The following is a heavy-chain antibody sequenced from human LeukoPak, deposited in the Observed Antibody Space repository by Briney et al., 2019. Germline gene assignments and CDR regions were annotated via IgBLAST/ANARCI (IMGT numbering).Heavy chain of an antibody. V-gene: IGHV1-8*01. CDR3: ARDYYDSSGLDY. D-gene: IGHD3-22*01. J-gene: IGHJ4*02. CDR2: MNPNSDNT. Sequence: ASVKVSCKASGYTFTSYDINWVRPATGQGLEWMGWMNPNSDNTGYAQKFQGRVTMTRNTSISTAYMELSSLRSEDTAVYYCARDYYDSSGLDYWGQGTLVTVSS. CDR1: GYTFTSYD.